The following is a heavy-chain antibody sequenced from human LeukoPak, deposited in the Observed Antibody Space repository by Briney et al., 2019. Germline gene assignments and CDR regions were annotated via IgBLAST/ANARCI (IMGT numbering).Heavy chain of an antibody. CDR3: AKGQELDDGVFDS. D-gene: IGHD1-1*01. J-gene: IGHJ4*02. CDR1: GFTFSTYW. Sequence: GGSLRLSCAASGFTFSTYWMNWVRQAPGKGLEWVSTIRGNGDRTHYADSVTGRFTISRDNSKNTLYLQMNSLRGEDSAIYYCAKGQELDDGVFDSWGQGTLVTVSS. V-gene: IGHV3-23*01. CDR2: IRGNGDRT.